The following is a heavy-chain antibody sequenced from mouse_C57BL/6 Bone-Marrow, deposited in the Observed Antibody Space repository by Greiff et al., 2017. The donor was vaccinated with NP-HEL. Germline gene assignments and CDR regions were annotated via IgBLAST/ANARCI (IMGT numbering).Heavy chain of an antibody. V-gene: IGHV5-6*01. Sequence: EVKLMESGGDLVKPGGSLKLSCAASGFTFSSYGMSWVRQTPDKRLEWVATICSGGSYTYYPDSVKGRFTISSDNAKNTLYLQMSSLKSEDTAMYDCARRDLLWLRRGFAYWGQGTLVTVSA. D-gene: IGHD2-2*01. CDR3: ARRDLLWLRRGFAY. J-gene: IGHJ3*01. CDR2: ICSGGSYT. CDR1: GFTFSSYG.